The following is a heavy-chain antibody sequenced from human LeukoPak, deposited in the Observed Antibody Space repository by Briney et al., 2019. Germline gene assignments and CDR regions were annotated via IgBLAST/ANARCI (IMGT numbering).Heavy chain of an antibody. V-gene: IGHV4-59*12. CDR2: IYYSGST. D-gene: IGHD3-16*02. CDR3: AREFSDVWGSYRNAFDI. J-gene: IGHJ3*02. CDR1: GGSISSYY. Sequence: SETPSLTCTVSGGSISSYYWNWIRQPPGKGLEWIGYIYYSGSTNYNPSLKSRVTISVDTSKNQYSLKLSSVTAADTAVYYCAREFSDVWGSYRNAFDIWGQGTMVTVSS.